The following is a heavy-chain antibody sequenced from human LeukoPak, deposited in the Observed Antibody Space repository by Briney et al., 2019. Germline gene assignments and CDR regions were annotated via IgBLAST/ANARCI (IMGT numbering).Heavy chain of an antibody. CDR1: GGSFSGYY. CDR2: ISDSASST. D-gene: IGHD1-14*01. Sequence: ETLSLTCAVYGGSFSGYYWSWVRQAPGKGLEGGSLISDSASSTYFADSVKGRFTISSDNSKNTVDLQMNSLRVEDTAIYYCARTEIATFSHFDSWGQGTLVTVSS. V-gene: IGHV3-23*01. CDR3: ARTEIATFSHFDS. J-gene: IGHJ4*02.